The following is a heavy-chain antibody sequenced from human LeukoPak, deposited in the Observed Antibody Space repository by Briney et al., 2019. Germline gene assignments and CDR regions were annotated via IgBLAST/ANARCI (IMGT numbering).Heavy chain of an antibody. CDR3: ARGEDGYNGIGSFDY. CDR2: INHSGST. Sequence: TSETLSLTCAVYGGSFSGYYWSWIRQPPGKGLEWIGEINHSGSTNYNPSLKSRVTISVDTSKNQFSLKLSSVTAADTAVYYCARGEDGYNGIGSFDYWGQGTLVTVSS. V-gene: IGHV4-34*01. J-gene: IGHJ4*02. CDR1: GGSFSGYY. D-gene: IGHD5-24*01.